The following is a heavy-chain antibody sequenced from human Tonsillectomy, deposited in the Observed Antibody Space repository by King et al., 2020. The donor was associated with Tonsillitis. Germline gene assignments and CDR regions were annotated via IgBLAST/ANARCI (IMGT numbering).Heavy chain of an antibody. CDR3: TTDSSGLVVPAAD. CDR1: GFTFSNAW. J-gene: IGHJ4*02. Sequence: VQLVESGGGLVKPGGSLRLSCAASGFTFSNAWMSWVRQAPGKGLEWVGRIKSKTDGGTTDYAAPVKGSFTISSDDSKKKLYLQMNRLKTEDTAVYYCTTDSSGLVVPAADWGQGTLVTVSS. CDR2: IKSKTDGGTT. D-gene: IGHD2-2*01. V-gene: IGHV3-15*01.